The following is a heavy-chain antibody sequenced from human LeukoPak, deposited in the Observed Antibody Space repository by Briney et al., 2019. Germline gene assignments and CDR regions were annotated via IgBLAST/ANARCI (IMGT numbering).Heavy chain of an antibody. D-gene: IGHD4-17*01. CDR3: ARVRDWGSWTTVTIDH. CDR1: GYTFTSYG. J-gene: IGHJ4*02. CDR2: ISAYNGNT. V-gene: IGHV1-18*01. Sequence: ASVKVSCKASGYTFTSYGISWVRQAPGQGLEWMGWISAYNGNTNYAQKLQGRVTMTTDTSTSTAYMELRSLRSDDTAVYYCARVRDWGSWTTVTIDHWGQGTLVTVSS.